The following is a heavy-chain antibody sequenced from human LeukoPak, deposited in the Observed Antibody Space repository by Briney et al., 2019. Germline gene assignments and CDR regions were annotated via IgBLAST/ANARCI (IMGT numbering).Heavy chain of an antibody. CDR3: AREGWQWLVRAFDS. V-gene: IGHV4-38-2*02. Sequence: SETLSLTCTVSGYSISSGHYWGWIRQPPGKGLEWIGNIYYGGSTYYNPSLKSRVTISIDTSKNQFSLKLNSVTAADTAVYYCAREGWQWLVRAFDSWGQGTLVTVSS. CDR2: IYYGGST. D-gene: IGHD6-19*01. CDR1: GYSISSGHY. J-gene: IGHJ4*02.